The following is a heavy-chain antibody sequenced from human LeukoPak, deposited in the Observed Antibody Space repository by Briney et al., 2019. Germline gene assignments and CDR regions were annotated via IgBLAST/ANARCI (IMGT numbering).Heavy chain of an antibody. Sequence: ASVKVSCKASGYTFTSYGISWVRQAPVQGLKWMGWISAYNGNTNYAQKLQGRVTMTTDTSTSTAYMELRSLRSDDTAVYYCARQGYCSGGSCYSAWFDPWGQGTLVTVSS. V-gene: IGHV1-18*01. J-gene: IGHJ5*02. CDR1: GYTFTSYG. CDR2: ISAYNGNT. D-gene: IGHD2-15*01. CDR3: ARQGYCSGGSCYSAWFDP.